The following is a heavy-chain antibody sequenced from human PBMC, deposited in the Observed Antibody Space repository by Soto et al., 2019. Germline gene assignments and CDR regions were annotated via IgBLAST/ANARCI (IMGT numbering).Heavy chain of an antibody. CDR2: LYSGGST. J-gene: IGHJ4*02. V-gene: IGHV3-53*02. CDR1: GFTVSSNY. Sequence: EVQVVETGGGLIQPGGSLRLSCAASGFTVSSNYMSWVRQAPGKGLEWVSVLYSGGSTYYAESVKGRFTISRDNSRNTLFLQMNSLRVEDTAVYFCARSRNPLYSATYVDWGQGTLVTVSS. CDR3: ARSRNPLYSATYVD. D-gene: IGHD1-26*01.